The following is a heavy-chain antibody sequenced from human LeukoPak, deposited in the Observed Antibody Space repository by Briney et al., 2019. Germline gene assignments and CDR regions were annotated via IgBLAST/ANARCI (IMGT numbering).Heavy chain of an antibody. CDR3: ARRPRAGWFDP. Sequence: SETLSLTCTVSGGSISSYYWSWIRQPPGKGLEWIGEIYHSGSTNYNPSLKSRVTISVDKSKNQFSLKLSSVTAADTAVYYCARRPRAGWFDPWGQGTLVTVSS. V-gene: IGHV4-59*08. CDR1: GGSISSYY. CDR2: IYHSGST. J-gene: IGHJ5*02.